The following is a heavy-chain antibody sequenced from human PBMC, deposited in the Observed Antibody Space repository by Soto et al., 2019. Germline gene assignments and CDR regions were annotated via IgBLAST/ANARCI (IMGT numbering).Heavy chain of an antibody. CDR1: GGSISSYY. CDR2: IYYSGST. Sequence: QVQLQESGPGLVKPSETLSLTCTVSGGSISSYYWSWIRQPPGKGLEWIGYIYYSGSTNYNPSLKSRVTISVDTSKTLVSLKLSSVTAADTAVYYCARFNWYFDLWGRGTLVTVSS. J-gene: IGHJ2*01. CDR3: ARFNWYFDL. V-gene: IGHV4-59*08.